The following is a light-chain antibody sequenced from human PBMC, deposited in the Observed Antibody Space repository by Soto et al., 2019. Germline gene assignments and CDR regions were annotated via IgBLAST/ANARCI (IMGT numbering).Light chain of an antibody. J-gene: IGLJ1*01. CDR1: TSDVGI. V-gene: IGLV2-23*02. CDR3: CSFGGSGYV. Sequence: QSVLAQPASVFGSPGQSVTLSCSGTTSDVGIVSWYQHHPGKAPKLMIHEVTKRPSGVSDRFSGSKSGNSASLTISGLQAEDEADYFCCSFGGSGYVFGTGTKVTVL. CDR2: EVT.